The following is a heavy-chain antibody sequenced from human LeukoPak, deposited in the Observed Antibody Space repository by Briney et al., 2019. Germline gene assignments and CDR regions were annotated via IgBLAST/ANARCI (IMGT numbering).Heavy chain of an antibody. V-gene: IGHV1-46*01. J-gene: IGHJ5*02. Sequence: ASVRVSCKASGYTFTSYYMHWVRQAPGQGLEWMGIINPSGGSTSYAQKFQGRVTMTRDTSTSTVYMELSSLRSEDTAVYYCARDYCSGGSCYNWFDPWGQGTLVTVSS. CDR3: ARDYCSGGSCYNWFDP. D-gene: IGHD2-15*01. CDR2: INPSGGST. CDR1: GYTFTSYY.